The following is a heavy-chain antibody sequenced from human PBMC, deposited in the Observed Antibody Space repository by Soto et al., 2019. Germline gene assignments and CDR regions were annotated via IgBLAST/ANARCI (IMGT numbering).Heavy chain of an antibody. V-gene: IGHV1-18*01. D-gene: IGHD1-1*01. CDR2: INAYNGNT. CDR1: SNTFTDFG. CDR3: GLTESGNWNDVDY. J-gene: IGHJ4*02. Sequence: GASVKVSCKTSSNTFTDFGCSWVRQDPGQGLEWMGWINAYNGNTNYAPRFQGRVTMTTDTSTNTAYLDLRSLRSDDTAVYFCGLTESGNWNDVDYWGQGTRVTVSS.